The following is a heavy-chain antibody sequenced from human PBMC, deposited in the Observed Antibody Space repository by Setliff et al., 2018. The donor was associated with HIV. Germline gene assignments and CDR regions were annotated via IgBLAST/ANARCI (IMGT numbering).Heavy chain of an antibody. CDR2: IYFNGVT. CDR1: NGSIGSFY. D-gene: IGHD4-17*01. J-gene: IGHJ1*01. Sequence: SETLSLTCTVSNGSIGSFYWTWIRQPPGKELEWIGYIYFNGVTKYSPSLKSRVSMSVDTSKSQFSLKLTSVTAADTAVYYCARDQGLWDYGGKFLLREYFNHWGQGTLVTVSS. CDR3: ARDQGLWDYGGKFLLREYFNH. V-gene: IGHV4-59*01.